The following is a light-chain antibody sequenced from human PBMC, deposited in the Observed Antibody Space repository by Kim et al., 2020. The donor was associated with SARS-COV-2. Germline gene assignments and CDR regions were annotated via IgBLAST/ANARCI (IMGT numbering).Light chain of an antibody. V-gene: IGKV3-11*01. CDR1: QSVGGY. J-gene: IGKJ4*01. CDR2: DAS. Sequence: EIVLTPSPATLSLSPGERATLSCRATQSVGGYLAWYQQKPGLAPSLLIYDASNRATGIPARFSGSGSGTDFTLTISSLEPEDFAVYYCHQRSNWPLTFGGGTKVDIK. CDR3: HQRSNWPLT.